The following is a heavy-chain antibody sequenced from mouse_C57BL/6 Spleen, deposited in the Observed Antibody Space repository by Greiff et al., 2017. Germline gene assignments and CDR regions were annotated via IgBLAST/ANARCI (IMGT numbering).Heavy chain of an antibody. Sequence: VQLQQPGAELVKPGASVKLSCKASGYTFTSYWMHWVKQRPGQGLEWIGMIHPNSGSTNYNEKFKSKATLTVDKSSSTASMQLSSLTSEDSAVYYCARRGDGNYEGEHAMDYWGQGTSVTVSS. CDR3: ARRGDGNYEGEHAMDY. V-gene: IGHV1-64*01. J-gene: IGHJ4*01. CDR1: GYTFTSYW. D-gene: IGHD2-1*01. CDR2: IHPNSGST.